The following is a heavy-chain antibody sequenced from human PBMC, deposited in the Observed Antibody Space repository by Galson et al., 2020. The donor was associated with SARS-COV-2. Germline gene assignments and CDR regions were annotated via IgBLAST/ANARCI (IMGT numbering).Heavy chain of an antibody. CDR2: ISETGST. D-gene: IGHD7-27*01. J-gene: IGHJ4*02. CDR3: ARDLKPTQYQTNWGFDY. CDR1: GDSINTYY. V-gene: IGHV4-4*07. Sequence: SETLSLTCTVSGDSINTYYWSWIRQPAGKGLEWIGRISETGSTNYNPSLRSRVTLSVDTFRSQFFLKMNSLTAADTAVYFCARDLKPTQYQTNWGFDYWGQGIVVTVSS.